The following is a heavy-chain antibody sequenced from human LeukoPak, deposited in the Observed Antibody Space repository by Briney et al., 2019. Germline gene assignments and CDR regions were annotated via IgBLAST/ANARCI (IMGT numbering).Heavy chain of an antibody. CDR2: ISYDGSNK. V-gene: IGHV3-30*18. CDR1: GFTFSSYG. CDR3: AKDGCTNGVCYYFDY. D-gene: IGHD2-8*01. Sequence: GGSLRLSCAASGFTFSSYGMHWVRQAPGKGLEWVAVISYDGSNKYYADSVKGRFTISRDNSKNTLYLQMNSLRAEDTAVYYCAKDGCTNGVCYYFDYRGQGTLVTVSS. J-gene: IGHJ4*02.